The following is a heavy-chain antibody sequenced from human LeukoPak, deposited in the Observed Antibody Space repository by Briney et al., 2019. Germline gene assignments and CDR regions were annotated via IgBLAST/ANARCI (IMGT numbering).Heavy chain of an antibody. Sequence: SETLSLTCAVYGGSFSGYYWSWIRQPPGKGLEWNGEINHSGSTNYNPSLKSRVTISVDTSKNQFSLKLSSVTAADTAVYYCARVRLPIDYWGQGTLVTVSS. CDR3: ARVRLPIDY. J-gene: IGHJ4*02. CDR1: GGSFSGYY. D-gene: IGHD2-15*01. V-gene: IGHV4-34*01. CDR2: INHSGST.